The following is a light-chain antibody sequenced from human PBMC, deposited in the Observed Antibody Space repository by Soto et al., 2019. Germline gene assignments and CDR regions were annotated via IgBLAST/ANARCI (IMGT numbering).Light chain of an antibody. J-gene: IGLJ1*01. V-gene: IGLV2-23*01. CDR1: SSDVGRYIL. Sequence: QSALTQPASVSGSPGQSITISCTGTSSDVGRYILVSWYQQHPGKAPKLIIYDGIKRPSGVSNRCSGSQSGNTASLTISGLQAEDEADYYCCSYADSGASPYVFGTGTKLTVL. CDR3: CSYADSGASPYV. CDR2: DGI.